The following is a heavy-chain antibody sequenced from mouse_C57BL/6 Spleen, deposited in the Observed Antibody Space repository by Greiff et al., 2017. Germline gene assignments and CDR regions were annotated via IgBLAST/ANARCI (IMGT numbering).Heavy chain of an antibody. CDR3: ARAGYPLYWYFDV. V-gene: IGHV1-81*01. J-gene: IGHJ1*03. CDR1: GYTFTSYG. D-gene: IGHD2-2*01. Sequence: VKLMESGAELARPGASVKLSCKASGYTFTSYGISWVKQRTGQGLEWIGEIYPRSGNTYYNEKFKGKATLTADKSSSTAYMELRSLTSEDSAVYFCARAGYPLYWYFDVWGTGTTVTVSS. CDR2: IYPRSGNT.